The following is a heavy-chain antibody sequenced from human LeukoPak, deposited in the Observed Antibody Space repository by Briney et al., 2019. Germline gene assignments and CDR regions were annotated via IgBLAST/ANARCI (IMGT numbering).Heavy chain of an antibody. CDR3: ARELWFGELLGDY. CDR2: ISYDGSNK. Sequence: EGSLRLSCAASGFTFSSYAMHWVRQAPGKGLEWVAVISYDGSNKYYADSVKGRFTISRDNSKNTLYLQMNSLRAEDTVVYYCARELWFGELLGDYWGQGTLVTVSS. CDR1: GFTFSSYA. D-gene: IGHD3-10*01. J-gene: IGHJ4*02. V-gene: IGHV3-30*04.